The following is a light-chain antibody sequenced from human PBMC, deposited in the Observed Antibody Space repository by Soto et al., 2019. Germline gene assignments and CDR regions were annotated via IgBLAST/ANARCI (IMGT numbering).Light chain of an antibody. Sequence: EIVLTQSPATLSLSPGERATLSCRASQSVSSYLAWYQQKPGQAPSLLIYGASVRATGVPDRFSGSGSGTDFTLTITRLEPEDFAVYYCHQFATARSFGQGTKV. J-gene: IGKJ1*01. CDR2: GAS. V-gene: IGKV3-20*01. CDR3: HQFATARS. CDR1: QSVSSY.